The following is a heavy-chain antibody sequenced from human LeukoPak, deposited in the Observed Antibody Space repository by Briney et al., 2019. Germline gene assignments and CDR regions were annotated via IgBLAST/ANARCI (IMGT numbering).Heavy chain of an antibody. V-gene: IGHV4-34*01. Sequence: SETLSLTCAVYGGSFSGYYWSWIRQPPGKGLEWIGEINHSGSTNYNPSLKSRVTISVDTSKNQFSLKLSSVTAADTAVYYCARGRRYCSSTSCYAEYFQHWGQGTLVTVSS. D-gene: IGHD2-2*01. CDR3: ARGRRYCSSTSCYAEYFQH. CDR2: INHSGST. CDR1: GGSFSGYY. J-gene: IGHJ1*01.